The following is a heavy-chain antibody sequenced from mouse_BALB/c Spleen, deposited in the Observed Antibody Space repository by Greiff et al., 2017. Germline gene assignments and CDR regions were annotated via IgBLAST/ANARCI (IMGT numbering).Heavy chain of an antibody. D-gene: IGHD2-14*01. V-gene: IGHV14-3*02. J-gene: IGHJ2*01. CDR2: IDPANGNT. Sequence: EVQLQQSGAELVKPGASVKLSCTASGFNIKDTYMHWVKQRPEQGLEWIGWIDPANGNTKYDPKFQGKATITADTSSNTAYLQLSSLTSEDTAVYYCARSGAYNRYYFAYGGQGTTLTVSA. CDR3: ARSGAYNRYYFAY. CDR1: GFNIKDTY.